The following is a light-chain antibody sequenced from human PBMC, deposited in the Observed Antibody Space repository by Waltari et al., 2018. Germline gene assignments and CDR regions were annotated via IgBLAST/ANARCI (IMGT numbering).Light chain of an antibody. CDR3: QTGGHGTWV. CDR2: VNSDGSH. Sequence: QLVLTQSPSASASLGASVKLTCTLSSGHSTNVIAWLQKRPEKGPRYSMKVNSDGSHNTGDEISDRFSGSSSGAARYLTISSLQSEDEADYYCQTGGHGTWVFGGGTKLTV. V-gene: IGLV4-69*01. CDR1: SGHSTNV. J-gene: IGLJ3*02.